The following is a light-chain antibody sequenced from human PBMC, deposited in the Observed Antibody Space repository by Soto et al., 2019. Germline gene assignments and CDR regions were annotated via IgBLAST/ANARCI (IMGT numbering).Light chain of an antibody. J-gene: IGKJ2*01. Sequence: DIVMTQSPDSLAVSLGERATINCKSSQTVLYSSNNKNYLAWYQQKPGQPPKLLIDWASTRESGVPDRFSGSGSGTDFTLTISSLQAEDVAVYYCQHYYSTPYTFGQGTKLEIK. V-gene: IGKV4-1*01. CDR1: QTVLYSSNNKNY. CDR2: WAS. CDR3: QHYYSTPYT.